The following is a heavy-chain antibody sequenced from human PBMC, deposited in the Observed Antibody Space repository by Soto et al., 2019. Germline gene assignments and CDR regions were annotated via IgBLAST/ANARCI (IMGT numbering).Heavy chain of an antibody. J-gene: IGHJ4*02. CDR2: IIPIFGTA. CDR3: ARWTLDSRVGFDY. Sequence: GASVKVSCKASGGTFSSYAISWVRQAPGQGLEWMGGIIPIFGTANYAQKFQGRVTITADESTSTAYMELSSLRSEDTAVYYCARWTLDSRVGFDYWGPRTLVTVST. CDR1: GGTFSSYA. V-gene: IGHV1-69*13. D-gene: IGHD3-22*01.